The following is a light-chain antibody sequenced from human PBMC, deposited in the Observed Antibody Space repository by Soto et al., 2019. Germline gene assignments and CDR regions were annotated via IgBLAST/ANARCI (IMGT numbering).Light chain of an antibody. CDR2: AAS. CDR1: QSISSF. CDR3: QQSFSTPPT. J-gene: IGKJ1*01. V-gene: IGKV1-39*01. Sequence: DIQMTLSPSSLSASVGDRVTINCRASQSISSFLTWYQQKAGKAPKLLIYAASSLQSGVPSRFSGSGSGTDFTLTISSLQPEDFASYYCQQSFSTPPTFGQGTKVDI.